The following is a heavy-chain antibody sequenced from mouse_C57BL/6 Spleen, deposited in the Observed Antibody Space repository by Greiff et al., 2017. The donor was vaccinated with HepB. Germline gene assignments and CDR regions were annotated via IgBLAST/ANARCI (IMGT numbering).Heavy chain of an antibody. Sequence: VQLQQSGAVLVKPGASVKVSCKASGYTFTSYWTHWVKQRPGQGLERIARIHPSDSDTNYNQKFKGKATLTVDKSASTAYMQLRSLTSEDSAVYYCAIEGTTSYAMDYWGQGTSVTVSS. CDR3: AIEGTTSYAMDY. CDR1: GYTFTSYW. D-gene: IGHD1-1*01. V-gene: IGHV1-74*01. J-gene: IGHJ4*01. CDR2: IHPSDSDT.